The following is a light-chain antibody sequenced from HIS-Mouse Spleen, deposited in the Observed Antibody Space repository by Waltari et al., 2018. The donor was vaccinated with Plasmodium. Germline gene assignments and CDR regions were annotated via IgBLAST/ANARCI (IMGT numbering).Light chain of an antibody. Sequence: QSALTQPRSVSGSPGQSVTISCTGTSSDVGGYNYVSWYQQHPGKAPKLMIDDVSKRPSGVPDRFSGSKSGNTASLTISGLQAEDEADYYCCSYAGSYTWVFGGGTKLTVI. V-gene: IGLV2-11*01. CDR1: SSDVGGYNY. CDR2: DVS. CDR3: CSYAGSYTWV. J-gene: IGLJ2*01.